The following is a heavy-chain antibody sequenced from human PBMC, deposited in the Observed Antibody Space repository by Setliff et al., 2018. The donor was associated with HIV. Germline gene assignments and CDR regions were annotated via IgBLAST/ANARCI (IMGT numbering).Heavy chain of an antibody. CDR3: ARGGTAAAGYLDN. J-gene: IGHJ4*02. CDR2: IFYTGST. Sequence: SETLSLTCTVAGGSISSDNYFWAWIRQPPGKGLEWIGSIFYTGSTYYNGSLNSRLAISVDTSKKQFSVKLSSVTAADTAVYYCARGGTAAAGYLDNWGQGTPVTVSS. V-gene: IGHV4-39*07. CDR1: GGSISSDNYF. D-gene: IGHD6-13*01.